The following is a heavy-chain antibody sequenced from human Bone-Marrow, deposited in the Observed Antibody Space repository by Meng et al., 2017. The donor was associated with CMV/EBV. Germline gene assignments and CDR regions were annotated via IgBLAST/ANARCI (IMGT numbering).Heavy chain of an antibody. CDR2: IYYSVNT. Sequence: SETLSLTCTVSGGSISSSSYYWGWIRQPPGKGLEFIGTIYYSVNTYYNPSLKSRVTISVDTSKNQFSLKLSSVTAADTAVYYCARGIRPAAADFHNWAQGTLVTVSS. D-gene: IGHD2-2*01. CDR1: GGSISSSSYY. J-gene: IGHJ4*02. V-gene: IGHV4-39*07. CDR3: ARGIRPAAADFHN.